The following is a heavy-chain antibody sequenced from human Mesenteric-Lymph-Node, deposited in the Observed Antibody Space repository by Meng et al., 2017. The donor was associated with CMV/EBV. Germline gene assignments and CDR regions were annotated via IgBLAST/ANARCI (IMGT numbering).Heavy chain of an antibody. J-gene: IGHJ3*01. CDR1: GFTVSSNY. V-gene: IGHV3-53*01. D-gene: IGHD2-21*01. CDR2: IYSGGST. Sequence: GGSLRLSCAASGFTVSSNYMSWVRQAPGKGLEWVSVIYSGGSTYYADSVKGRFSIFRDNANNSLYLQMDYLRGDDTAVYSCAAYIKDAFGLWGQGTMVTVSS. CDR3: AAYIKDAFGL.